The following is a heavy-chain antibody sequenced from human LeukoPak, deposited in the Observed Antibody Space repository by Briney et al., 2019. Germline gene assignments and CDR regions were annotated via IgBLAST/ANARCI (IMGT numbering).Heavy chain of an antibody. D-gene: IGHD6-13*01. CDR2: IDYSGST. Sequence: SETLSLTCTVSGASISTFYWTWIRQPPGKGLEWIGYIDYSGSTNYNTALQSRVTRSAETSKNQVSLKLTSVTPADTAVYYCARGIPEHGTGAFAIWGQGTMVTVSS. V-gene: IGHV4-59*01. CDR1: GASISTFY. CDR3: ARGIPEHGTGAFAI. J-gene: IGHJ3*02.